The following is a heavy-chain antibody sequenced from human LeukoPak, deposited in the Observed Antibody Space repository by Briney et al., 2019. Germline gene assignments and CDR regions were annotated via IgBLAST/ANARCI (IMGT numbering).Heavy chain of an antibody. CDR3: ARERYCSSTSCYAGLYNQRYYYYGMDV. J-gene: IGHJ6*02. CDR1: GGTFSSYA. CDR2: IIPIFGTA. V-gene: IGHV1-69*13. Sequence: SVKVSCKASGGTFSSYAISWVRQAPGQGLEWMGGIIPIFGTANYAQKFQGRVTITADESTSTAYMELSSLRSEDTAVYYCARERYCSSTSCYAGLYNQRYYYYGMDVWGQGTTVTVSS. D-gene: IGHD2-2*01.